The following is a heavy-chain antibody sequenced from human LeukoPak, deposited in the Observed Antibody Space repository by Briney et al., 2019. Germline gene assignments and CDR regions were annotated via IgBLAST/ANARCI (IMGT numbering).Heavy chain of an antibody. D-gene: IGHD2-2*01. CDR2: IYSSEST. J-gene: IGHJ3*01. V-gene: IGHV4-4*07. Sequence: PSETLSLTCTVSGGSIISYYWSWIRQPAGKGLEWIGRIYSSESTNYNPSLKSRVIMSVDASKNQFSLRLSSVTAAETAVYYCARDSGIAVAPDVHDAFDVWGQGTMVIVSS. CDR1: GGSIISYY. CDR3: ARDSGIAVAPDVHDAFDV.